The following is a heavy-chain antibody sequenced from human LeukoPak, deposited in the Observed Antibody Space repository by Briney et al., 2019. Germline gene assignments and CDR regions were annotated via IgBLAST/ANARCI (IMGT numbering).Heavy chain of an antibody. CDR2: ISAYNGNT. V-gene: IGHV1-18*01. D-gene: IGHD6-13*01. J-gene: IGHJ5*02. CDR3: ARDLTYAAYSSSWYLNWFDP. CDR1: GYTFTSYG. Sequence: ASVKVSCKASGYTFTSYGISWVRQAPGQGLEWMGWISAYNGNTNYAQKLQGRVTMTTDTSTSTAYMELRSLRSDDTAVCYCARDLTYAAYSSSWYLNWFDPWGQGTLVTVSS.